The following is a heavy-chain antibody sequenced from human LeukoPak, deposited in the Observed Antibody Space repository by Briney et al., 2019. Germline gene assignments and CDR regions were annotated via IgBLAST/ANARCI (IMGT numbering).Heavy chain of an antibody. CDR3: ARRSNSHYTFDF. D-gene: IGHD2-2*01. Sequence: GGSLRLSCAASGFTFSDHYVDWVRQAPGKGLEWLARSRDKAKSYSTEHAASVKGRFTISRDNSKNSLYLQMNSLKTEDTAVYYCARRSNSHYTFDFGGQGTLVTVSS. CDR1: GFTFSDHY. V-gene: IGHV3-72*01. J-gene: IGHJ4*02. CDR2: SRDKAKSYST.